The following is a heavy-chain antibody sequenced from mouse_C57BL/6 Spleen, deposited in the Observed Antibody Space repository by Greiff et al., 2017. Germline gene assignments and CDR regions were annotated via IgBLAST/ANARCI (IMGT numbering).Heavy chain of an antibody. V-gene: IGHV14-3*01. Sequence: EVQLQESVAELVRPGASVKLSCTASGFNIKNTYMHWVKQRPEQGLEWIGRIDPANGNTKYAPKFQGKATITADTSSNTAYLQLSSLTSEDTAIYYCASLYYDYDAGVGFAYWGQGTLVTVSA. J-gene: IGHJ3*01. CDR1: GFNIKNTY. CDR2: IDPANGNT. CDR3: ASLYYDYDAGVGFAY. D-gene: IGHD2-4*01.